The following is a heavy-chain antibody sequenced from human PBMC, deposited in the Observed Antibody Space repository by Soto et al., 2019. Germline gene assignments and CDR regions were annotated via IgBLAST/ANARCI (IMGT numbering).Heavy chain of an antibody. D-gene: IGHD1-26*01. CDR2: INHSGST. J-gene: IGHJ4*02. Sequence: LTCAVYGGSFSGYYWSWIRQPPGKGLEWIGEINHSGSTNYNPSLKSRVTISVDTSKNQFSLKLSSVTAADTAVYYCARERTWELPYFDYWGQGTLVTVSS. CDR3: ARERTWELPYFDY. V-gene: IGHV4-34*01. CDR1: GGSFSGYY.